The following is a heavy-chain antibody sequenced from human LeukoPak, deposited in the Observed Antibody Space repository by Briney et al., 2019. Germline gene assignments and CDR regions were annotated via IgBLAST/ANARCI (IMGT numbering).Heavy chain of an antibody. J-gene: IGHJ4*02. D-gene: IGHD6-13*01. CDR1: GDSIGSSNNY. CDR3: ARRGITYSSSFFAY. Sequence: SETLSLTCTVSGDSIGSSNNYWAWVRQPPGKGLEWLGSIFYSGSTYYNPSLKSRVTISVDASKNQFSLNLYSVTAADTATYYCARRGITYSSSFFAYWGQGTLVTVSS. V-gene: IGHV4-39*01. CDR2: IFYSGST.